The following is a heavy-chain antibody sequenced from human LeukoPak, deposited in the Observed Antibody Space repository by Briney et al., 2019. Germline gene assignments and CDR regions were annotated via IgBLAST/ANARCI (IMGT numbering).Heavy chain of an antibody. V-gene: IGHV3-7*01. CDR3: ARGPFVVIAY. CDR2: IKQDGSET. Sequence: GGSLRFSCAASGFTFSSYWMSWVRQAPGKGLGWVANIKQDGSETYYVDSVKGRFTISRDNTKNSLYLQMNSLRVEDTAVYYCARGPFVVIAYWGQGTLVTVSS. J-gene: IGHJ4*02. CDR1: GFTFSSYW. D-gene: IGHD2-21*01.